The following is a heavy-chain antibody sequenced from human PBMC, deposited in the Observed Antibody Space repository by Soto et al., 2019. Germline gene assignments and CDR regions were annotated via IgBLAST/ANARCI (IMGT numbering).Heavy chain of an antibody. Sequence: EVQLLESGGGLVQPGGSLRLSCAASGFTFSNYPMSRAMSWVRQAPGKGLEWVSAISGSGGRTYYADSVKGRFTISRDNSKNTLYLQMNSLRAEDTAVYYCASHALHYGDYDYYYYYMDVWGKGTTVTVSS. CDR1: GFTFSNYPMSRA. D-gene: IGHD4-17*01. CDR2: ISGSGGRT. J-gene: IGHJ6*03. CDR3: ASHALHYGDYDYYYYYMDV. V-gene: IGHV3-23*01.